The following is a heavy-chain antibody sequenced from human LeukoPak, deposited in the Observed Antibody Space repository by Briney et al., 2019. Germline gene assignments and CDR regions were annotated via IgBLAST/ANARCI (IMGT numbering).Heavy chain of an antibody. CDR3: ARVPYYYDSSGYPS. Sequence: SETLSLTCAVYGGSFSGYYWSRIRQPPGKGLEWIGEINHSGSTNYNPSLKSRVTISVDTSKNQFSLKLSSVTAADTAVYYCARVPYYYDSSGYPSWGKGTTVTISS. CDR2: INHSGST. V-gene: IGHV4-34*01. J-gene: IGHJ6*04. D-gene: IGHD3-22*01. CDR1: GGSFSGYY.